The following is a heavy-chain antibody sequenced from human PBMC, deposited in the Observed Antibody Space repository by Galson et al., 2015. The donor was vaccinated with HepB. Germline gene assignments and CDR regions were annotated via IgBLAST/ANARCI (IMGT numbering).Heavy chain of an antibody. CDR3: ARDVDHRFDH. CDR1: GYSFTSKG. V-gene: IGHV1-18*01. Sequence: SVKVSCKASGYSFTSKGISWVRQAPGQGLEWMGWISTNSGDTNYAQKLLDRVTMTTDTSTSTAYMELRSLRSDDTAVYYCARDVDHRFDHWGQGTLVTVSS. CDR2: ISTNSGDT. J-gene: IGHJ4*02.